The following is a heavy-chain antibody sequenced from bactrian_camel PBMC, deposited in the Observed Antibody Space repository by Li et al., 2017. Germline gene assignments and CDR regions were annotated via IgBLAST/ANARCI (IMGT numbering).Heavy chain of an antibody. CDR3: AADYCPSVADFGRTWYRATSFGY. CDR1: GSTSDDYT. V-gene: IGHV3S61*01. CDR2: IYRGGRTT. Sequence: HVQLVESGGNLVQPGGSLRLSCAASGSTSDDYTMGWIRQAPGKEREGVAAIYRGGRTTYYPDSVKGRFAISQDSAENTMYLQMNSLKPEDTAMYYCAADYCPSVADFGRTWYRATSFGYWGQGTQVTVS. D-gene: IGHD6*01. J-gene: IGHJ6*01.